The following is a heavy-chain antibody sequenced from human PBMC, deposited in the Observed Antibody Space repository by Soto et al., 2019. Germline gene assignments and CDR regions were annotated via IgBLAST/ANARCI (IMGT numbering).Heavy chain of an antibody. CDR2: ISSSGSTI. J-gene: IGHJ6*03. V-gene: IGHV3-11*01. CDR3: ARGEFGESDGSYYYYYYYMDV. CDR1: GFTFSDYY. D-gene: IGHD3-10*01. Sequence: GGSLRLSCAASGFTFSDYYMSWIRQAPGKGLEWVSYISSSGSTIYYADSVKGRFTISRDNAKNSLYLQMNSLRAEDTAVYYCARGEFGESDGSYYYYYYYMDVWGKGTTVTVSS.